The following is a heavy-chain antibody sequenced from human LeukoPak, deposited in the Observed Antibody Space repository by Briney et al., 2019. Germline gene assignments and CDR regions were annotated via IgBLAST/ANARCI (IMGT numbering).Heavy chain of an antibody. CDR1: GFPFSSYS. CDR3: ARVPEEYCSSTSCYGAFDI. D-gene: IGHD2-2*01. V-gene: IGHV3-21*01. CDR2: IISSSSYI. J-gene: IGHJ3*02. Sequence: KTGGSLRLSCAASGFPFSSYSMNWVRQAPGKGLEWVSSIISSSSYIYYGDSVKGRFTISRDNAKNSLYLQMNSLRAEDTAVYYCARVPEEYCSSTSCYGAFDIWGQGTMVTVSS.